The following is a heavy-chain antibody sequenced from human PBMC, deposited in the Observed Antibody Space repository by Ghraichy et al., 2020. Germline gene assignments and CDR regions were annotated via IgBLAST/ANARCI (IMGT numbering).Heavy chain of an antibody. D-gene: IGHD3-3*01. CDR3: AKTSAMRISGVSLPNWYFDL. CDR1: GLTFSNDV. Sequence: GGSLRLSCAASGLTFSNDVMSWVLQAPGKGPEWVSSISETGTSRYYADSVRGRFTISRDNSKNTLWLQMNSLRAEETAVYYCAKTSAMRISGVSLPNWYFDLWGRGTLVTVSS. J-gene: IGHJ2*01. V-gene: IGHV3-23*01. CDR2: ISETGTSR.